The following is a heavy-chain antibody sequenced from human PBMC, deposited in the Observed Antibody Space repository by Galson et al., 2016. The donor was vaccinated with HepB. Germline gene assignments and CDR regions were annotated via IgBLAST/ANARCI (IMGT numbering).Heavy chain of an antibody. J-gene: IGHJ6*02. CDR1: GFTFSTYD. D-gene: IGHD3-10*01. Sequence: SLRLSCAASGFTFSTYDMHWVRQAKGKGLEWVSGIGTKGGTYYLDSAKGRFTISREDAKNSLHLQMSSLTAGDTAVYYCARSGTYTNRIGMDVWGQGTTVTVSS. CDR2: IGTKGGT. CDR3: ARSGTYTNRIGMDV. V-gene: IGHV3-13*01.